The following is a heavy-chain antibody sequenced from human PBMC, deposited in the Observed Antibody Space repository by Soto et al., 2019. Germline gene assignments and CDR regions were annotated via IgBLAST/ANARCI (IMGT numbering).Heavy chain of an antibody. J-gene: IGHJ5*02. CDR2: SDHNGRT. Sequence: QVHLEESGPGLVRPSGTLSLTCNVSGVPISSYDWWTWVRQTPGKEMGGIGESDHNGRTNYNPSPESRASLTVDKSKNQYSLNLPSLTAANTAVYYCARGTLIGSSTRNWFDPWGQGTQVTVSS. D-gene: IGHD3-10*01. CDR1: GVPISSYDW. CDR3: ARGTLIGSSTRNWFDP. V-gene: IGHV4-4*02.